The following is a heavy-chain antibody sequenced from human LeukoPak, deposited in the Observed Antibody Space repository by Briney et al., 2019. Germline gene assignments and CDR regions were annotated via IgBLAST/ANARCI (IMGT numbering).Heavy chain of an antibody. D-gene: IGHD3-10*01. CDR1: GFMFSLYG. CDR3: AKRFGELRMGNYYYYGMDV. V-gene: IGHV3-30*02. J-gene: IGHJ6*02. CDR2: VRFDVSNK. Sequence: GGSLRLSCAASGFMFSLYGMHWVRQAPGKGLEWVAFVRFDVSNKYYAESVKGRFTISRDNSKNTLYLQMNSLRAEDTAVYYCAKRFGELRMGNYYYYGMDVWGQGTTVSVSS.